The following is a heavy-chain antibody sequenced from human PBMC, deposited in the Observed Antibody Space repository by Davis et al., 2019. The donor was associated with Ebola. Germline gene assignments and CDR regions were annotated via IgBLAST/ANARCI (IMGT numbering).Heavy chain of an antibody. D-gene: IGHD3-16*01. CDR2: IKQDGSEK. J-gene: IGHJ4*02. CDR3: AKEEGGYYFDY. V-gene: IGHV3-7*03. CDR1: GFTFSSYW. Sequence: GESLKISCAASGFTFSSYWMSWVRQAPGKGLEWVANIKQDGSEKYYVDSVEGRFTISRDNAKNSLYLQMNSLRAEDTAVYYCAKEEGGYYFDYWGQGTLVTVSS.